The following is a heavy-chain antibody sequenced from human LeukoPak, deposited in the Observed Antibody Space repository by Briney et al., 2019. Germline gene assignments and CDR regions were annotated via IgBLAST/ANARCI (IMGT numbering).Heavy chain of an antibody. CDR1: GFTFSSYG. D-gene: IGHD3-22*01. CDR2: ISGDESNK. V-gene: IGHV3-30*03. Sequence: GGSLRLSCAASGFTFSSYGMHWVRQAPGKGLEWVAVISGDESNKYYADSVKGRFTISRDNSKNTLYLEMDSLRAEDTAVYYCARGWGSSVYASAFDIWGQGTMVTISS. J-gene: IGHJ3*02. CDR3: ARGWGSSVYASAFDI.